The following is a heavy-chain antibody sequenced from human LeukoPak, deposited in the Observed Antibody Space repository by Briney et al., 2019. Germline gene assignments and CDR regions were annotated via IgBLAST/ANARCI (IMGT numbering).Heavy chain of an antibody. Sequence: ASVKVSCKASGYTFTGYYMHWVRQAPGQGLEWMGRINPNSGGTNYAQKFQGRVTMTRDTYISTAYMELSRLRSDDTAVYYCARDRWGGSYAGGFDYWGQGTLVTVSS. D-gene: IGHD1-26*01. CDR1: GYTFTGYY. J-gene: IGHJ4*02. CDR3: ARDRWGGSYAGGFDY. CDR2: INPNSGGT. V-gene: IGHV1-2*06.